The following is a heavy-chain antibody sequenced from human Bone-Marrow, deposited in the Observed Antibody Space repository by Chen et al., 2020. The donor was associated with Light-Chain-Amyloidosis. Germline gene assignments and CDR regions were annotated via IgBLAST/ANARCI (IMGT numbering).Heavy chain of an antibody. CDR3: ARGDCGGACFYWPFDL. Sequence: QVQLQESGPGLVKPSGTLSLTCDVSGGSLSGTSWWTWVRQSPGKGLEWIGEISHSGSTSYNPFLRSRVTLSIDTSRNRFSLKMNSVTAADTAVYYCARGDCGGACFYWPFDLWGRGTLVSVSS. D-gene: IGHD2-21*02. CDR1: GGSLSGTSW. CDR2: ISHSGST. J-gene: IGHJ2*01. V-gene: IGHV4-4*02.